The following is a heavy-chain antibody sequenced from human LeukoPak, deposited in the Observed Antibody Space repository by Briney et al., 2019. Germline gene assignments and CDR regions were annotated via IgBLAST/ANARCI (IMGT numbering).Heavy chain of an antibody. J-gene: IGHJ4*02. CDR1: GFSFSSYS. CDR2: ISNSSSIT. Sequence: GGSLRLSCVASGFSFSSYSMNWIRQAPGKGPEWVPYISNSSSITQYADSVKGRFTISRDNAKNSLYLEMNSLRVEDTAVYYCARTVSYWGQGTLVTVSS. V-gene: IGHV3-48*04. CDR3: ARTVSY.